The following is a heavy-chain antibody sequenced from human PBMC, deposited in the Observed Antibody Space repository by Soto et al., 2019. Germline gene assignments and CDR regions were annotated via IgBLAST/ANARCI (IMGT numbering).Heavy chain of an antibody. CDR2: IKTDASEK. Sequence: GGSLRLSCAASGFTLRSYWMSWVRQAPGKGLEWLATIKTDASEKKYVDSVKGRFTVSRDNAKNSLYLQMNSLRAEDTAVFYCGRGGSDSPMAPGYWGQGTLVTVSS. J-gene: IGHJ4*02. CDR1: GFTLRSYW. V-gene: IGHV3-7*01. CDR3: GRGGSDSPMAPGY. D-gene: IGHD5-18*01.